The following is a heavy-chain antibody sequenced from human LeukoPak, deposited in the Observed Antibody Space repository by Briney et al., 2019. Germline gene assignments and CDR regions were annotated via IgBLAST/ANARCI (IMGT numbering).Heavy chain of an antibody. Sequence: ASVKVSCKASGYTFTSYDINWVRQAPGQGLEWMGWINPNSGGTNYAQKFQGRVTMTRDTSISTAYMELSRLRSDDTAVYYCARAKIGAFDIWGQGTMVTVSS. J-gene: IGHJ3*02. CDR2: INPNSGGT. V-gene: IGHV1-2*02. CDR1: GYTFTSYD. D-gene: IGHD2-21*01. CDR3: ARAKIGAFDI.